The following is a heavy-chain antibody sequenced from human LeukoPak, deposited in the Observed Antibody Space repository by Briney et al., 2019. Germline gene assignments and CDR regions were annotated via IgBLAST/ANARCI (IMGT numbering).Heavy chain of an antibody. CDR3: ARTGGSFYFYYYMDV. V-gene: IGHV4-39*07. Sequence: PSETLSLTCTVSGGSIRSSSYKWGWIRQPPGKGLEWIGSIQYTGTTYYNPSLKSRVTISVDTSKNQFSLRLSSVTAADTALYYCARTGGSFYFYYYMDVWGKGTTVTVSS. D-gene: IGHD1-26*01. CDR2: IQYTGTT. J-gene: IGHJ6*03. CDR1: GGSIRSSSYK.